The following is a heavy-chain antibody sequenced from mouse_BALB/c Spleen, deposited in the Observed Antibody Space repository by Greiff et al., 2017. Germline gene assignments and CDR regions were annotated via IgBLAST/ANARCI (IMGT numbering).Heavy chain of an antibody. CDR1: GYTFTSYW. V-gene: IGHV1-69*02. Sequence: QVQLQQPGAELVKPGASVKLSCKASGYTFTSYWMHWVKQRPGQGLEWIGEIDPSDSYTNYNQKFKGKATLTVDKSSSTAYMQLSSLTSEDSAVYYCARWGKRSYFDYWGQGTTLTVSS. CDR2: IDPSDSYT. CDR3: ARWGKRSYFDY. J-gene: IGHJ2*01. D-gene: IGHD1-1*01.